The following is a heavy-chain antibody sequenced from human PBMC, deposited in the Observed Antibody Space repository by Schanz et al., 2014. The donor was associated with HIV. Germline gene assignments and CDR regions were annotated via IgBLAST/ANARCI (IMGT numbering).Heavy chain of an antibody. CDR2: ISWNSGSI. CDR1: GFTFDDYA. Sequence: EVQLVESGGGLVQPGRSLRLSCAASGFTFDDYAMHWVRQAPGKGLEWVSGISWNSGSIGYADSVKGRFTISRDNAKNSLYLQMSSLRAEDTAVYYCARVLHRYSYLPYYYYAVDVWGQGTTVIVSS. D-gene: IGHD5-18*01. V-gene: IGHV3-9*01. CDR3: ARVLHRYSYLPYYYYAVDV. J-gene: IGHJ6*02.